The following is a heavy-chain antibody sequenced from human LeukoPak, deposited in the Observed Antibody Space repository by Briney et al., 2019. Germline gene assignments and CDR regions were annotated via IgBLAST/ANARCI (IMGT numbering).Heavy chain of an antibody. J-gene: IGHJ4*02. CDR3: ARAYKSIEYSSPGGY. Sequence: PGGSLRLSCAASGFTFSSYGMHWVRQAPGKGLEWVAFIRYDGSNKYYADSVKGRFTISRDNSKNTLYLQMNSLRAEDTAVYYCARAYKSIEYSSPGGYWGQGTLVTVSS. CDR2: IRYDGSNK. CDR1: GFTFSSYG. D-gene: IGHD6-6*01. V-gene: IGHV3-30*02.